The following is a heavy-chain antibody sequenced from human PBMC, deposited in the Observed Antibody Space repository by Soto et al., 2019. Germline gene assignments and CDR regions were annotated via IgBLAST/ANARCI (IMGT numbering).Heavy chain of an antibody. J-gene: IGHJ6*02. D-gene: IGHD3-3*02. Sequence: GGSLRLSCAASGFTFSSYSMNWVRQAPGKGLEWVSSISSSSSYIYYADSVKGRFTISRDNATNSLYLKMNSLRAEDTAVYYCARVLSRSTYYYYGMDVWGQETTVTVSS. CDR2: ISSSSSYI. V-gene: IGHV3-21*01. CDR1: GFTFSSYS. CDR3: ARVLSRSTYYYYGMDV.